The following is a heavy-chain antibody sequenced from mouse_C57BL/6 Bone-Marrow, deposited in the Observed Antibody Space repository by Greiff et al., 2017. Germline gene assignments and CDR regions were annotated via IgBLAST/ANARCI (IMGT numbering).Heavy chain of an antibody. V-gene: IGHV1-69*01. CDR3: AREGYYGSSYPFYWYFDV. J-gene: IGHJ1*03. CDR1: GYTFTSYW. D-gene: IGHD1-1*01. CDR2: IDPSDSYT. Sequence: VKLQQPGAELVMPGASVKLSCKASGYTFTSYWMHWVKQRPGQGLEWIGEIDPSDSYTNYNQKFKGKSTLTVDKSSSTAYMQLSSLTSEDSAVYYCAREGYYGSSYPFYWYFDVWGTGTTVTVSS.